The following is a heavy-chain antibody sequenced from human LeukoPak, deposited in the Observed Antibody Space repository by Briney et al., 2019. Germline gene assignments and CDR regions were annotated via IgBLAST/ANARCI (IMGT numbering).Heavy chain of an antibody. V-gene: IGHV3-23*01. CDR1: GFTFSSYA. CDR3: AKEIGYCSGGSCYSGYFDY. D-gene: IGHD2-15*01. J-gene: IGHJ4*02. CDR2: ISGSGGST. Sequence: GGSLRLSCAASGFTFSSYAVSWVRQAPGKGLEWVSAISGSGGSTYYADSVKGRFTISRDNSKNTLYLQMNSLRAEDTAVYYCAKEIGYCSGGSCYSGYFDYWGQGTLVTVSS.